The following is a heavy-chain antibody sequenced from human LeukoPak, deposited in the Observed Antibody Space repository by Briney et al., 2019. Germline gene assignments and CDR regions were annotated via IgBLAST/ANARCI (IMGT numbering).Heavy chain of an antibody. CDR3: ARFARLEGFDI. CDR2: IYPGDSDT. Sequence: GESLQISLKGSGYSFTSYWIGWVRPMPGKGVEGMGIIYPGDSDTRYSPSFQGQVTISADKSISTAYLQWSSLKASDTAMYYCARFARLEGFDIWGQGTMVTVSS. CDR1: GYSFTSYW. V-gene: IGHV5-51*01. J-gene: IGHJ3*02. D-gene: IGHD2-21*01.